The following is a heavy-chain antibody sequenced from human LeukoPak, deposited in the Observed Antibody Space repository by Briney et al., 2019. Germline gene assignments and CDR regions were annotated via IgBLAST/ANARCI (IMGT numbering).Heavy chain of an antibody. CDR3: ARANWSGSYGGGFDY. V-gene: IGHV3-21*01. Sequence: GGSLRLSCAASGLTFSSYSMNWVRQAPGKGLEWVSSISSSSSYIYYADSMKGRFTISRDNAKKSLYLQMNSLRAEDTAVYYCARANWSGSYGGGFDYWGQGTLVTVSS. J-gene: IGHJ4*02. CDR2: ISSSSSYI. D-gene: IGHD1-26*01. CDR1: GLTFSSYS.